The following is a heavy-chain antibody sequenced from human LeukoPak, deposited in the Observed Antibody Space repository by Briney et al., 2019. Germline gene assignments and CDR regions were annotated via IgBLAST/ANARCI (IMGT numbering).Heavy chain of an antibody. CDR3: ARFGSGSYYENAFDI. D-gene: IGHD3-10*01. J-gene: IGHJ3*02. Sequence: SKTLSLTCTVSGGSISSYYWSWIRQPPGKGLEWIGYIYYSGSTNYNPSLKSRVTISVDTSKNQFSLKLSSVTAADTAVYYCARFGSGSYYENAFDIWGQGTMVTVSS. V-gene: IGHV4-59*01. CDR2: IYYSGST. CDR1: GGSISSYY.